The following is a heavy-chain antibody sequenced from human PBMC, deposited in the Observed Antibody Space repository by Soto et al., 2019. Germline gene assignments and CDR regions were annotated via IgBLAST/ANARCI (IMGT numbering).Heavy chain of an antibody. V-gene: IGHV3-66*04. J-gene: IGHJ4*02. Sequence: EVQLVESGGGLVQPGGSLRLSCAASGFTVSSNYMSWVRQAPGKGLEWGSVIYSGGSAYYADSVKGRFTISRDNSKNTLYLQMNSLRAEDTAVYYCARHGYSYGGGYFEYWGQGTLVTVSS. CDR1: GFTVSSNY. CDR2: IYSGGSA. D-gene: IGHD5-18*01. CDR3: ARHGYSYGGGYFEY.